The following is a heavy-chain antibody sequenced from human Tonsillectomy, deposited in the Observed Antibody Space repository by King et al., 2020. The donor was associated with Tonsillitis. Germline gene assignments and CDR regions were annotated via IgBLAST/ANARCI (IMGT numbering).Heavy chain of an antibody. D-gene: IGHD6-19*01. J-gene: IGHJ4*02. Sequence: VQLVESGGGLIQPGGSLRLSCAASGFTVSSNYMSWFRQAPGKGLEWVSVIYSGGSTFYADSVKGRFTISIDNSKNTLYLQMNSLRAEDTAVYYCARDQVSSGWYYFDYWGQGTLVTVSS. V-gene: IGHV3-53*01. CDR3: ARDQVSSGWYYFDY. CDR1: GFTVSSNY. CDR2: IYSGGST.